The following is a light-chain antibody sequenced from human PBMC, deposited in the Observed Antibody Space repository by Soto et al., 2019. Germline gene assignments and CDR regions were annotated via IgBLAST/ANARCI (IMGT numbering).Light chain of an antibody. CDR1: SNDIGAYNY. J-gene: IGLJ1*01. V-gene: IGLV2-14*01. Sequence: CVLTKPASVSRSPGRSITISYTRTSNDIGAYNYVSWYQQHPGKAPKLMIYDVRNRPSGVSNRFSGSKSGNTASLTISGLHTEDEADYYCSSYVSSSTLVFGTGTKVTVL. CDR2: DVR. CDR3: SSYVSSSTLV.